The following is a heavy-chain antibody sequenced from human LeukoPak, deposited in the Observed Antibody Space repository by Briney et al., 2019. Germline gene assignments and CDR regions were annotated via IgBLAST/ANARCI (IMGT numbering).Heavy chain of an antibody. J-gene: IGHJ4*02. Sequence: GGSPRLSCAASGFTFSSYGMHWVRQAPGKGLEWVALIRYDGSNKYYADSVKGRFTISRDNSKNTLYLQMNSLRADDTGVYYCVRGRGLGEFAVASFDSWGRGTLVTVSS. D-gene: IGHD6-19*01. CDR1: GFTFSSYG. CDR2: IRYDGSNK. V-gene: IGHV3-33*01. CDR3: VRGRGLGEFAVASFDS.